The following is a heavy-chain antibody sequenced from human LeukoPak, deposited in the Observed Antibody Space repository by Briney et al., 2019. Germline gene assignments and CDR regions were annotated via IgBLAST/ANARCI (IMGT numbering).Heavy chain of an antibody. V-gene: IGHV3-30-3*01. CDR2: ISYDGSNK. CDR1: GFTFSSYA. J-gene: IGHJ4*02. CDR3: ARGQRFLEWLSLSWDENTFDY. D-gene: IGHD3-3*01. Sequence: GRSLRLSCAASGFTFSSYAMHWVRQAPGKGLEWVAVISYDGSNKYYADSVKGRFTISRDNSKNTLYLQMNSLRAEDTAVYYCARGQRFLEWLSLSWDENTFDYWGQGTLVTVSS.